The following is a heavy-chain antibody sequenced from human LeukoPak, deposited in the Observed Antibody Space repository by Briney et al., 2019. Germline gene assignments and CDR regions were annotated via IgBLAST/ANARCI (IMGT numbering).Heavy chain of an antibody. D-gene: IGHD5-12*01. CDR3: AKDHPDSDIVGMPFDY. Sequence: GGSLRLSCAASGFTFSDYYMSWIRQAPGKGLEWVSYISSSGSTIYYADSVKGRFTISRDNAKNSLYLQTNSLRAEDTAVYYCAKDHPDSDIVGMPFDYWGQGTLVTVSS. CDR1: GFTFSDYY. CDR2: ISSSGSTI. J-gene: IGHJ4*02. V-gene: IGHV3-11*01.